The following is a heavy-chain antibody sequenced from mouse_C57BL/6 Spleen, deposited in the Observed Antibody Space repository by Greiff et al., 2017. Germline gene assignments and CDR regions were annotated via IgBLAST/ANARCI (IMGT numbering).Heavy chain of an antibody. CDR3: ARHPYGSSDVGFDY. D-gene: IGHD1-1*01. J-gene: IGHJ2*01. CDR1: GFTFSSYG. V-gene: IGHV5-6*01. CDR2: ISSGGSYT. Sequence: EVKLVESGGDLVKPGGSLKLSCAASGFTFSSYGMSWVRQTPDKRLEWVATISSGGSYTYYPDSVKGRFTISRDNAKNTLYLQMSSLKSETTAMYDFARHPYGSSDVGFDYWGQGTTLTVSS.